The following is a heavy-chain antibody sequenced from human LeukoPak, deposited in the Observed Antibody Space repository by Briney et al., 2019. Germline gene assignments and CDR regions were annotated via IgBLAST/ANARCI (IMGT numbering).Heavy chain of an antibody. CDR3: ARVPPVLLWFGEFDP. V-gene: IGHV4-30-4*08. Sequence: SETLSLTCTVSGGSISSGDYYWSWIRQPPGKGLEWIGYIYYSGSTYYNPSLKSRVTISVDTSKNQFSLKLSSVTAADTAVYYCARVPPVLLWFGEFDPWGQGILVTVSS. D-gene: IGHD3-10*01. CDR2: IYYSGST. CDR1: GGSISSGDYY. J-gene: IGHJ5*02.